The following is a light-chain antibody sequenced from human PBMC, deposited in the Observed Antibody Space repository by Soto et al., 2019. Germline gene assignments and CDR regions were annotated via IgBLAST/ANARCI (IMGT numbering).Light chain of an antibody. CDR3: MQAKRFPIT. CDR2: RIS. CDR1: ESLEHSNGNTY. V-gene: IGKV2-24*01. J-gene: IGKJ5*01. Sequence: DIVMTQTPFFSPVTLGQPASISCRSSESLEHSNGNTYLTWFHQRPGQSPRLMIYRISNRFSGVPDRFSGSGAGTDFTLKISTVEPEDVGVYYCMQAKRFPITFGQGTRLEIK.